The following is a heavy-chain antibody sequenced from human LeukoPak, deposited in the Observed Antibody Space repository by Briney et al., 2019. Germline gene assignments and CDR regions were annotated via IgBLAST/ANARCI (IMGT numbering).Heavy chain of an antibody. CDR3: ARDDYGDYEFDY. CDR1: GGSISSYS. D-gene: IGHD4-17*01. Sequence: KPSETLSLTCTVSGGSISSYSWSWVRQPPGMGLEWIGYVHYSGSPNYNPSLKSRVTISVDTSKNQFSLKLSSVTAADTAVYYCARDDYGDYEFDYWGQGTLVTVSS. J-gene: IGHJ4*02. V-gene: IGHV4-59*01. CDR2: VHYSGSP.